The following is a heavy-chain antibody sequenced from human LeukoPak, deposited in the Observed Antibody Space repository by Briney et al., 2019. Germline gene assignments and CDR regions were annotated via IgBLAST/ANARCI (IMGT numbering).Heavy chain of an antibody. CDR3: ARVGDDYYYYYYMDV. CDR1: GYTFTSYD. V-gene: IGHV1-8*03. Sequence: ASVKVSCKASGYTFTSYDINWVRQATGQGLEWMGWMNPNSGNTGYAQKFQGRVTITRNTSISTAYMELSSLRSEDTDVYYCARVGDDYYYYYYMDVWRKGTTVTVCS. J-gene: IGHJ6*03. D-gene: IGHD2-21*02. CDR2: MNPNSGNT.